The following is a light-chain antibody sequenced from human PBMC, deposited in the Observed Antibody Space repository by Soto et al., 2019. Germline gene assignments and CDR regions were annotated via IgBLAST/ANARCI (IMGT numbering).Light chain of an antibody. Sequence: EIVLTQSPATLSLSPGERATLSCRASQSISSYLDWLQQKPGQAPRLLIYDVSNRATGIPARFSGSGSGTDFTRTISSLEPEDFAVYYCQQRSKWPLTFGGGTKVEIK. J-gene: IGKJ4*01. CDR2: DVS. CDR3: QQRSKWPLT. CDR1: QSISSY. V-gene: IGKV3-11*01.